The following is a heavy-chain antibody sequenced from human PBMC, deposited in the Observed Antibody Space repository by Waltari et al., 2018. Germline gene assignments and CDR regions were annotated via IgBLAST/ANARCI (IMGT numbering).Heavy chain of an antibody. CDR2: IYYSGST. Sequence: QVQLQESGPGLVKPSETLSLTCTVSGGSVSSGSYSWSWIRQPPGKGLEWIGYIYYSGSTNFNPSLKSRVTISVDTSKNQFSLKLSSVTAADTAVYYCARDNPHILTGYYYYYGMDVWGQGTTVTVSS. CDR3: ARDNPHILTGYYYYYGMDV. D-gene: IGHD3-9*01. V-gene: IGHV4-61*01. J-gene: IGHJ6*02. CDR1: GGSVSSGSYS.